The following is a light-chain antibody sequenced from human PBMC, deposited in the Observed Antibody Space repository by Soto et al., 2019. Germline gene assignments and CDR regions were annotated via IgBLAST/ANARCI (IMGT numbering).Light chain of an antibody. CDR2: GAS. CDR3: QQYGSSPVT. V-gene: IGKV3-20*01. CDR1: QSVTRRY. J-gene: IGKJ4*02. Sequence: EIVLTQSPGTLSLSPGERATLSCGASQSVTRRYLAWYQQKPGQAPRLLIYGASSRATGIPDRFSGSGSGTDFTLTISRLEPEDFAVYYCQQYGSSPVTFGGGTRWISN.